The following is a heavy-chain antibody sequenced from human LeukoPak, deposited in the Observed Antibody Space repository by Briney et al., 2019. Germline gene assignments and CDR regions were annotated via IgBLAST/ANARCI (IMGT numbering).Heavy chain of an antibody. D-gene: IGHD4-23*01. CDR2: LYYSGST. CDR3: ETSTTVLTPEYFDL. CDR1: GGSISSYY. V-gene: IGHV4-59*08. J-gene: IGHJ2*01. Sequence: SETLSLTCTVSGGSISSYYCSWIRQPPGKGLEWIGYLYYSGSTNYNPSLKSRVTISVDTSKNQFSLNLSSVTAADTAVYYCETSTTVLTPEYFDLWGRGTLVTVSS.